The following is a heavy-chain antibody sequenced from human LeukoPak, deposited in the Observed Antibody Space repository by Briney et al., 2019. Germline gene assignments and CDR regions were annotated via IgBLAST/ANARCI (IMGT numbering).Heavy chain of an antibody. CDR3: ARDLRTPLLRYYDSSAPIPQPLIHYYYYGMDV. D-gene: IGHD3-22*01. CDR1: GFTFSDYY. Sequence: GGSLRLSCAASGFTFSDYYMSWIRQAPGKGLEWVSYISSSGSTIYYADSVKGRFTISRDNAKNSLYLQMNSLRAEDTAVYYCARDLRTPLLRYYDSSAPIPQPLIHYYYYGMDVWGQGTTVTVSS. V-gene: IGHV3-11*01. J-gene: IGHJ6*02. CDR2: ISSSGSTI.